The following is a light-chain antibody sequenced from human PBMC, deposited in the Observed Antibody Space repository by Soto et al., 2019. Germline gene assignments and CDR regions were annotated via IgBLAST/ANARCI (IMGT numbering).Light chain of an antibody. Sequence: QSVLTQPASVSGSPGQSITISCTGTSGDVGGFNFVSWYQQHPGKAPKLVIYEVSNRPSRISSRFSGSKSGNTASLTISGLQAEDEADYYCSSYTDRPSYVFGTGTKLTVL. J-gene: IGLJ1*01. CDR1: SGDVGGFNF. CDR3: SSYTDRPSYV. V-gene: IGLV2-14*01. CDR2: EVS.